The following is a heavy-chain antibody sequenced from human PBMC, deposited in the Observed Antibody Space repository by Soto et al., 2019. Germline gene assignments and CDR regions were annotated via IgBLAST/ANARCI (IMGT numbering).Heavy chain of an antibody. D-gene: IGHD2-2*01. V-gene: IGHV3-49*03. CDR3: SSLTSWSHEYYYGMDV. Sequence: GWSLRLSSTGSGFTFGDFGMSWFRQAPGKGLECLSFIRSKGYGGTTESAASVRGRFITSREDSKSIAYLQMNSLKTEDTAVYYCSSLTSWSHEYYYGMDVWGQGTTVTVSS. J-gene: IGHJ6*02. CDR2: IRSKGYGGTT. CDR1: GFTFGDFG.